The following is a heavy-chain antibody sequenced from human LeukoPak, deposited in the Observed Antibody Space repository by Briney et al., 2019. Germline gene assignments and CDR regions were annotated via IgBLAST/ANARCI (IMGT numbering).Heavy chain of an antibody. CDR1: GYTFTSYG. V-gene: IGHV1-18*01. Sequence: ASVKVSCMASGYTFTSYGISWVRQAPGQGLEWLGWISAYNGNTNHAQKLQGRVTITTDTSTSTAYMELRSLRSDDTVVYYCAREIAVAQYYFDYWGEGTLVTVSS. J-gene: IGHJ4*02. CDR2: ISAYNGNT. D-gene: IGHD6-19*01. CDR3: AREIAVAQYYFDY.